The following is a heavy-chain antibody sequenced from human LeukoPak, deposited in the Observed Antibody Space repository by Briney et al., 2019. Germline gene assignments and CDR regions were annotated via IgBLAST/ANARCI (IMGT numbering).Heavy chain of an antibody. J-gene: IGHJ4*02. D-gene: IGHD6-6*01. V-gene: IGHV3-9*01. CDR2: ITSNSATM. Sequence: GGSLRLSCAASGFTFDDYTMHWVRQVPGRGLEWVSGITSNSATMAYADSVKGRFTISRDNAKNSLYLQMNSLRPEDTALYYCAKGIRTVRLHYFDYWGQGTLVTVFS. CDR3: AKGIRTVRLHYFDY. CDR1: GFTFDDYT.